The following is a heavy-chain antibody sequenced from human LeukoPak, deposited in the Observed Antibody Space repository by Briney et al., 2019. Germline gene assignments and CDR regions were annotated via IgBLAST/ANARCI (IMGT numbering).Heavy chain of an antibody. Sequence: NPGGSLRLSCAASGFTFSSYSMNWVRQAPGKGLEWVSSISSSSSYIYYADSVKGRFTISRDNAKNSLYLQMNSLRAEDTAVYYCARGYYDFWSGYYQQYFDYWGQGTLVTVSS. CDR2: ISSSSSYI. V-gene: IGHV3-21*01. D-gene: IGHD3-3*01. CDR1: GFTFSSYS. CDR3: ARGYYDFWSGYYQQYFDY. J-gene: IGHJ4*02.